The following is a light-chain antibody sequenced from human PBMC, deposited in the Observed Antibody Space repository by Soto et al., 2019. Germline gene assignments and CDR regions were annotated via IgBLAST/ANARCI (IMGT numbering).Light chain of an antibody. CDR1: QSIGTW. J-gene: IGKJ5*01. Sequence: DKKMSQSPSSVSASVGDRVTITCRASQSIGTWLAWYQHRPGEGPKLLIHDASSLESGVPSRFSGSGSATDFTLAISSLQPEDFATYYCLHHHNFPITFGQGTRLEVK. V-gene: IGKV1-5*01. CDR2: DAS. CDR3: LHHHNFPIT.